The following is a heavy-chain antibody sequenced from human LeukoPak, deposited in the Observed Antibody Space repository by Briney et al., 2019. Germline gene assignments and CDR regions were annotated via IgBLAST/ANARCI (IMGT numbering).Heavy chain of an antibody. CDR3: ARDYYYDSSGYYGNDAFDI. CDR2: IYYSGST. CDR1: GGSISGYY. J-gene: IGHJ3*02. V-gene: IGHV4-59*01. Sequence: SETLSLTCTVPGGSISGYYWSWIRQPPGKGLEWIGYIYYSGSTNYNPSLKSRVTISVDTSKNQFSLKLSSVTAADTAVYYCARDYYYDSSGYYGNDAFDIWGQGTMVTVSS. D-gene: IGHD3-22*01.